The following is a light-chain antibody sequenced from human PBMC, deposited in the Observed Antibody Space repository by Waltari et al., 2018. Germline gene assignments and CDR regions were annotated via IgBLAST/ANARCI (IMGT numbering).Light chain of an antibody. CDR3: QQYGSSSWT. V-gene: IGKV3-20*01. Sequence: EIVLTQSPGTLSLSPGEIATLSCRAAQSVPTNYLAWYQQKPGQAPRLLFYGASRRATGIPDRFSGSGSGTDFTLTISRLEPEDSAVYYCQQYGSSSWTFGQGTKVEIK. CDR2: GAS. CDR1: QSVPTNY. J-gene: IGKJ1*01.